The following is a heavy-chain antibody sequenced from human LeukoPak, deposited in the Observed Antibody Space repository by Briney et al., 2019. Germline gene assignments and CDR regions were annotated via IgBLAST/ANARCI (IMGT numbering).Heavy chain of an antibody. CDR1: GFTFSSYW. CDR3: ARVLHKRNYDSGVYYGY. Sequence: GGSLRLSCAASGFTFSSYWMHWVRQAPGKGLVWVSRINSDGTITTYADSVKGRFTISRDNARNSLYLQMNSLRAEDTAVYYCARVLHKRNYDSGVYYGYWGQGTLVTVSS. D-gene: IGHD3-22*01. V-gene: IGHV3-74*01. J-gene: IGHJ4*01. CDR2: INSDGTIT.